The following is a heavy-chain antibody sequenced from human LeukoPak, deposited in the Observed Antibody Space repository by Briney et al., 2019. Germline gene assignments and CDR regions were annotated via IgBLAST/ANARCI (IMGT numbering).Heavy chain of an antibody. CDR2: ISGSGGST. D-gene: IGHD2-2*02. CDR3: AKSRSNCSSTSCYTLPYYYGMDV. J-gene: IGHJ6*02. Sequence: GGSLRLSCAASGFTFSSYAMSWVRQAPGKGLEWVSAISGSGGSTYYADSVKGRFTISRDDSKNTLYLQMNSLRAEDTAVYYCAKSRSNCSSTSCYTLPYYYGMDVWGQGTTVTVSS. V-gene: IGHV3-23*01. CDR1: GFTFSSYA.